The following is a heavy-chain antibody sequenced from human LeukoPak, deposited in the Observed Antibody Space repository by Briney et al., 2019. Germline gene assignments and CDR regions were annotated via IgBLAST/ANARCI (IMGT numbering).Heavy chain of an antibody. Sequence: PSETLSLTCTVSGGSISSYYWSWIRQPPGKGLEWIGEINHSGSTNYNPSLKSRVTISVDTSKNQFSLKLSSVTAADTAVYYCARRTLIVVVPAATFDYWGQGTLVTVSS. CDR3: ARRTLIVVVPAATFDY. D-gene: IGHD2-2*01. V-gene: IGHV4-34*01. J-gene: IGHJ4*02. CDR1: GGSISSYY. CDR2: INHSGST.